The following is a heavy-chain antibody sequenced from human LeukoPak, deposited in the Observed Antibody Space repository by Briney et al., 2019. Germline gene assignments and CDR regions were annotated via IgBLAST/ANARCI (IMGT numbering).Heavy chain of an antibody. D-gene: IGHD3-22*01. CDR3: AKAPLYYYDSSGYYYYFDY. Sequence: GGSLRLSCAASGFTFSSYAMSWVRQAPGKGLEWVSAISDSGGSTYYADSVKGRFTISRDNSKNTLYLQMNSLRAEDTAVYYCAKAPLYYYDSSGYYYYFDYWGQGTLVTVSS. J-gene: IGHJ4*02. V-gene: IGHV3-23*01. CDR1: GFTFSSYA. CDR2: ISDSGGST.